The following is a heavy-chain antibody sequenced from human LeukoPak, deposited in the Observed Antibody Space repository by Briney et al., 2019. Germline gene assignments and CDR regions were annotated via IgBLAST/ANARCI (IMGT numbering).Heavy chain of an antibody. CDR1: GGSISSSSYY. J-gene: IGHJ4*02. D-gene: IGHD6-13*01. V-gene: IGHV4-39*01. CDR2: FYYSGST. Sequence: SETLSLTXTVSGGSISSSSYYWGWIRQPPGRGLEWIGSFYYSGSTYYNPSLRSRVTISVDTSKNQFSLRLSSVTATDTAVYYCARRLAGTEDYWGQGTLVTVSS. CDR3: ARRLAGTEDY.